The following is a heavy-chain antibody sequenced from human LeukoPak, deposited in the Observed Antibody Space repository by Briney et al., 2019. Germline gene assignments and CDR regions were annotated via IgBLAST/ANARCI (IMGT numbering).Heavy chain of an antibody. CDR1: GGSISTSSYY. Sequence: SETLSLTCTVSGGSISTSSYYWGWIRQPPGKGLEWIGSIFYSGSTYYNPSLKSRVIISVDTSKNQFSLKLSSVTAADTAVYYCARRDRYCSSTSCYGHRFDPWGQGTLVTVSS. V-gene: IGHV4-39*01. CDR3: ARRDRYCSSTSCYGHRFDP. CDR2: IFYSGST. J-gene: IGHJ5*02. D-gene: IGHD2-2*01.